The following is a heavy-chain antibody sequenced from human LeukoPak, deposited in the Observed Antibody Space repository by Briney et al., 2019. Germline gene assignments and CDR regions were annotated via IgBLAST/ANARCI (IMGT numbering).Heavy chain of an antibody. Sequence: SETPSLTCTVSGGSISSGGYYWSWIRQHPGKGLEWIGYIYYSGSTYYNPSLKSRVTISVDTSKNQFSLKLSSVTAADTAVYYCARVSIAAAGTISLYYYYGMDVWGQGTTVTVSS. D-gene: IGHD6-13*01. CDR3: ARVSIAAAGTISLYYYYGMDV. V-gene: IGHV4-31*03. J-gene: IGHJ6*02. CDR1: GGSISSGGYY. CDR2: IYYSGST.